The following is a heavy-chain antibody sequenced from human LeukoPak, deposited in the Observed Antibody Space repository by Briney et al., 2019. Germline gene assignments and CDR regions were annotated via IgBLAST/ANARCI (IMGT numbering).Heavy chain of an antibody. V-gene: IGHV4-4*07. Sequence: SETLSLTCTVSGGSISSYYWSWIRQPAGKGLEWIGRIYTSGSTNYNPSLKSRVTMSVDTSKNQFSLKLSSVTAADTAVYYCAREHIAAAGTYYMDVWGKGTTVTISS. CDR1: GGSISSYY. CDR2: IYTSGST. CDR3: AREHIAAAGTYYMDV. J-gene: IGHJ6*03. D-gene: IGHD6-13*01.